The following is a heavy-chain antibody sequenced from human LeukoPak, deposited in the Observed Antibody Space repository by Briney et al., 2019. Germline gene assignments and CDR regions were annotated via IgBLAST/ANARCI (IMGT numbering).Heavy chain of an antibody. V-gene: IGHV3-21*01. CDR1: GFTFSSYS. D-gene: IGHD6-19*01. CDR3: ARDYSSGWYGTHYYGMDV. J-gene: IGHJ6*02. CDR2: ISSSSSYI. Sequence: GXSLRLSCAASGFTFSSYSMNWVRQAPGKGLEWVSSISSSSSYIYYADSVKGRFTISRDNAKNSLYLQMNSLRAEDTAVYYCARDYSSGWYGTHYYGMDVWGQGTTVTVSS.